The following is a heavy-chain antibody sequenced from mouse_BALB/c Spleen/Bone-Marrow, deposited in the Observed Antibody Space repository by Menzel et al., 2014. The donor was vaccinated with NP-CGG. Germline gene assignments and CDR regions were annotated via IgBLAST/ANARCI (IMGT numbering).Heavy chain of an antibody. Sequence: SGPELVKPGASVKISCTASGYTFTDYYINWVKQKPGQGLEWIGWIYPGSGSTKYNEKFKGKATLTVDTSSSTSYMQLSRLTFEDNDVYLYARANDYVDVMDFWGQGTSVTVSS. CDR1: GYTFTDYY. CDR3: ARANDYVDVMDF. D-gene: IGHD2-4*01. J-gene: IGHJ4*01. CDR2: IYPGSGST. V-gene: IGHV1-84*02.